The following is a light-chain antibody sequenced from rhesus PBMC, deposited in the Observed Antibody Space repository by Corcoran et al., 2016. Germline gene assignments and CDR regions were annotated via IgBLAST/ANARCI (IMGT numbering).Light chain of an antibody. V-gene: IGKV1-22*01. CDR3: QQYSSSPLT. CDR2: KAP. J-gene: IGKJ4*01. Sequence: DIQMTQSPSSLSASLGDTVTITCRASQSISSWLAWYQQKPGKAPNLLIYKAPLLKSGVPSRFSGSGSWTAFTLTISSLQSEDFAPDYCQQYSSSPLTFGGGTKVEL. CDR1: QSISSW.